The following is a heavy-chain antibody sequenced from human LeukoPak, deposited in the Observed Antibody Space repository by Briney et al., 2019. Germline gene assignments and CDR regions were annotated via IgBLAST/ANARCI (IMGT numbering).Heavy chain of an antibody. CDR1: GGSIRSYY. V-gene: IGHV4-59*01. Sequence: SETLSLTCTVSGGSIRSYYWSWIRQPPGKGLEWIGYIYYSGSTNYNPSLKSRVAISVDTSKNQFSLKLDSVTAADTAVYDCARLRATVTIHAYFDYWGQGTLVTVSS. CDR2: IYYSGST. CDR3: ARLRATVTIHAYFDY. D-gene: IGHD4-17*01. J-gene: IGHJ4*02.